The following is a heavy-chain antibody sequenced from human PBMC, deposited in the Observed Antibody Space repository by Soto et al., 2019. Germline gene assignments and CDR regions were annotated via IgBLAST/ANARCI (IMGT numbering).Heavy chain of an antibody. D-gene: IGHD1-26*01. V-gene: IGHV4-59*01. CDR2: IYYSGST. CDR3: ASEWAGQRWEPRTGFFDY. CDR1: GGSISSYY. J-gene: IGHJ4*02. Sequence: LSLTCTVSGGSISSYYWSWIRQPPGKGLEWIGYIYYSGSTNYNPSLKSRVTISVDTSKNQFSLKLSSVTAADTAVYYCASEWAGQRWEPRTGFFDYWGQGTLVTVSS.